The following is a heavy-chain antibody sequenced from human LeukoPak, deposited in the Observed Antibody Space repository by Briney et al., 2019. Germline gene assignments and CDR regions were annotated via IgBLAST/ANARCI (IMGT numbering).Heavy chain of an antibody. J-gene: IGHJ6*02. Sequence: PGRSLRLSCAASGFTFDDYAMHWVRQAPGKGLEWVSDISWNSGTIGYADSVKGRFTISRDNAKNSLYLQMNSLRAEDAALYYCAKAVDQLLYNYYYAMDVWGQGTTVTVSS. CDR3: AKAVDQLLYNYYYAMDV. CDR1: GFTFDDYA. CDR2: ISWNSGTI. D-gene: IGHD2-2*02. V-gene: IGHV3-9*01.